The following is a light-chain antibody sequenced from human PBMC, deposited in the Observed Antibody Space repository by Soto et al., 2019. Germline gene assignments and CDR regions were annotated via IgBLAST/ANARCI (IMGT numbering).Light chain of an antibody. Sequence: QSALAQPRSVSGSPGQSVTISCTGTNSDVGAYTFVSWYQQLPGKAPKLIISAVSYRPSGVPDRFSGSKSGNTASLTISGLQTEDEADYYCFSYTASDRWVFGGGTKVTV. CDR3: FSYTASDRWV. CDR1: NSDVGAYTF. CDR2: AVS. J-gene: IGLJ3*02. V-gene: IGLV2-11*01.